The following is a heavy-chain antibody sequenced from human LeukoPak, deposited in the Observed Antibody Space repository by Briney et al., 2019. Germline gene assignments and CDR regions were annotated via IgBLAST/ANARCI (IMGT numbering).Heavy chain of an antibody. J-gene: IGHJ4*02. CDR2: IIPILGIA. D-gene: IGHD3-22*01. CDR1: GGTFSSYA. CDR3: ARVVSGYDSVGY. Sequence: ASVKVSCKASGGTFSSYAISWVRQAPGQGLEWMGRIIPILGIANYAQKFQGRVTITADKSTSTAYMELSSLRSEDTAVYYCARVVSGYDSVGYWGQGTLVPVSS. V-gene: IGHV1-69*04.